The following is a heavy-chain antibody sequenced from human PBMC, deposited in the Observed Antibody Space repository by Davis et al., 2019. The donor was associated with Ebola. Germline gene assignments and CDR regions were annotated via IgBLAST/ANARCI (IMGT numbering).Heavy chain of an antibody. V-gene: IGHV3-30*18. CDR3: AKDRAAPLEWLLSVSRGYGMDV. CDR1: GFTFSSYG. Sequence: GESLKISCAASGFTFSSYGMHWVRQAPGKGLEWVAVISYDGSNKYYADSVKGRFTISRDNSKNTLYLQMNSLRAEDTAVYYCAKDRAAPLEWLLSVSRGYGMDVWGKGTTVTVSS. CDR2: ISYDGSNK. D-gene: IGHD3-3*01. J-gene: IGHJ6*04.